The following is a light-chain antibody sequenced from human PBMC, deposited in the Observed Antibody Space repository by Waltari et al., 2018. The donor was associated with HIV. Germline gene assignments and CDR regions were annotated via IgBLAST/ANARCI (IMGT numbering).Light chain of an antibody. J-gene: IGLJ3*02. V-gene: IGLV1-47*01. Sequence: QSVLTQPPSASGTPGQKVTISCSGSSSNIGSNDIFWYQQLPGAAPKLPRYKNEQLPSGVPDGFSGSKTGPSASLAISGLRYEDEADYTCATWDDSLSGVVVGGGTKLNGL. CDR1: SSNIGSND. CDR2: KNE. CDR3: ATWDDSLSGVV.